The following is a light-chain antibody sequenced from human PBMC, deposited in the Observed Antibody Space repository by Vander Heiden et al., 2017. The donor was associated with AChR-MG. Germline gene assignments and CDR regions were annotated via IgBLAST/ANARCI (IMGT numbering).Light chain of an antibody. CDR3: CSYAGSSSYV. J-gene: IGLJ1*01. V-gene: IGLV2-23*02. Sequence: SALPQPASVSGSPGLSIIISCTGTISDVGSYNLVSWYQQHPGKSHKLMIYEVSKRAAGVSNRFSGSKSGNTSSLTISGLQAEDEADYYCCSYAGSSSYVFGTGTKVTVL. CDR2: EVS. CDR1: ISDVGSYNL.